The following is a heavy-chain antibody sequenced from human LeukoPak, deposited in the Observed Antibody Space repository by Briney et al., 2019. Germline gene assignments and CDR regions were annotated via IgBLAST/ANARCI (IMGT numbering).Heavy chain of an antibody. CDR3: ARDPFMVRGVITTAYFDY. CDR2: IIPIFGTA. J-gene: IGHJ4*02. V-gene: IGHV1-69*05. Sequence: GSSVKVSCKASGGTFSSYAISWVRQAPGQGLEWMGRIIPIFGTANYAQKLQGRVTITTDESTSTAYMELSSLRSEDTAVYYCARDPFMVRGVITTAYFDYWGQGTLVTVSS. D-gene: IGHD3-10*01. CDR1: GGTFSSYA.